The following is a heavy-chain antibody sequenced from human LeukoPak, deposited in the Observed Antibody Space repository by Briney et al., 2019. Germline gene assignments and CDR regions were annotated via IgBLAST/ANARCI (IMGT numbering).Heavy chain of an antibody. V-gene: IGHV4-59*01. D-gene: IGHD6-13*01. CDR2: IYYSGST. CDR3: ARGEAAAGKLFDY. J-gene: IGHJ4*02. Sequence: SETLPLTCTVSGGSISSYYWSWIRQPPGKGLEWIGYIYYSGSTNYNPSLKSRVTISVDTSKNQFSLKLSSVTAADTAVYYCARGEAAAGKLFDYWGQGALVTVSS. CDR1: GGSISSYY.